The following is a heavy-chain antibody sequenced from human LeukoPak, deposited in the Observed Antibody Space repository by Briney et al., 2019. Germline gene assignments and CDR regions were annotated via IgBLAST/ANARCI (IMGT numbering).Heavy chain of an antibody. D-gene: IGHD3-10*01. J-gene: IGHJ4*02. Sequence: ASVTVSCKASGYTFTSYAMHWVRQAPGQRLEWMGWINAGNGNTKYSQKFQGRVTITRDTSASTAYMELSSLRSEDTAVYYCARDAIYYGSGSYPDYWGQGTLVTVSS. CDR3: ARDAIYYGSGSYPDY. V-gene: IGHV1-3*01. CDR2: INAGNGNT. CDR1: GYTFTSYA.